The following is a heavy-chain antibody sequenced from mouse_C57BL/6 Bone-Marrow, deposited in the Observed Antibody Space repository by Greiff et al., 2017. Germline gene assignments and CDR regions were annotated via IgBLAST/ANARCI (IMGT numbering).Heavy chain of an antibody. CDR1: GFTFSSYG. CDR2: ISSGGSYT. J-gene: IGHJ2*01. CDR3: ARHCYGSSFDY. Sequence: EVNLVESGGDLVKPGGSLKLSCAASGFTFSSYGMSWARQTPDKRLEWVATISSGGSYTYYPDSVKGRFTISRDNAKNTLYLQMSSLKSEDTAMYYCARHCYGSSFDYWGQGTTLTVSS. V-gene: IGHV5-6*01. D-gene: IGHD1-1*01.